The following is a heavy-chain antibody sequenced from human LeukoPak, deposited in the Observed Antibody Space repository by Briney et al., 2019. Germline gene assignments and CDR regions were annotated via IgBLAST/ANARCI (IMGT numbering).Heavy chain of an antibody. CDR3: AKEGGSYSYYYYYGMDV. D-gene: IGHD1-26*01. Sequence: PGGSLRLSCAASGFTFSSYGMHWVSQAPGKGLEWVAVISYDGSNKYYADSVKGRFTISRDNSKNTLYLQMNSLRAEDTAVYYCAKEGGSYSYYYYYGMDVWGQGTTVTVYS. V-gene: IGHV3-30*18. CDR1: GFTFSSYG. CDR2: ISYDGSNK. J-gene: IGHJ6*02.